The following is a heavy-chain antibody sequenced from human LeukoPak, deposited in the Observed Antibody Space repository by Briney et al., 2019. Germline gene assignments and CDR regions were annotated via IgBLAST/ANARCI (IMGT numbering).Heavy chain of an antibody. CDR2: VNPNNGVP. CDR1: GYTFTGYY. J-gene: IGHJ5*02. V-gene: IGHV1-2*06. Sequence: GASVKVSCKASGYTFTGYYMHWVRQAPGQGLVWMGRVNPNNGVPNYAQKFQGRVTMTRDTAISTFYMELSSLRSDDTAVYFCAREVGYSSSYYGRFDPWGQGTLVIVSS. CDR3: AREVGYSSSYYGRFDP. D-gene: IGHD2-2*01.